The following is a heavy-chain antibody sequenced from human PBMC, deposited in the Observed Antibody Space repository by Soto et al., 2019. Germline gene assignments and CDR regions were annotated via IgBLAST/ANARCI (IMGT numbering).Heavy chain of an antibody. CDR3: AKELRPDYTLAYFAH. V-gene: IGHV3-23*01. CDR2: ITGSGDST. D-gene: IGHD4-4*01. Sequence: EVQLLESGGDLVQPGGSLRLSCAASGFTFKSYAVSWVRQAPGKGLEWVSVITGSGDSTYYADSVKGRFTISRANSKNTLYLQMNSLRAEDTAVYYCAKELRPDYTLAYFAHWGQGTLVTVSS. J-gene: IGHJ4*02. CDR1: GFTFKSYA.